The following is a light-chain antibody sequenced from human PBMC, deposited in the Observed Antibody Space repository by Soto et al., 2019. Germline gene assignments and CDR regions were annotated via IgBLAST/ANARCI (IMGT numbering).Light chain of an antibody. CDR2: AAS. Sequence: DIQMTQSPSSLSASVGDRVTITCRASQSISSYLNWYQQKPGKAPKLLIYAASSLQSGVPSRFSGSGSGTDFTLTISRLQPEDFATYYCQQSYSTHFTFGPGNKVDIK. CDR3: QQSYSTHFT. V-gene: IGKV1-39*01. CDR1: QSISSY. J-gene: IGKJ3*01.